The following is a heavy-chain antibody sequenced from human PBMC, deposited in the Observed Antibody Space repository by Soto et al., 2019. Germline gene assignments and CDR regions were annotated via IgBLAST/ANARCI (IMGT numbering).Heavy chain of an antibody. CDR3: AAVGSNWCYYHGIDV. J-gene: IGHJ6*02. CDR2: IVVGSANT. V-gene: IGHV1-58*01. D-gene: IGHD4-4*01. Sequence: SVKVSCKASGFTFTRSAVQWVRQARGQRLEWMGWIVVGSANTIYAQEFRERVTVTRDMSTSTVYMELSSLRSEDTAVYYCAAVGSNWCYYHGIDVWGQGTMVTVS. CDR1: GFTFTRSA.